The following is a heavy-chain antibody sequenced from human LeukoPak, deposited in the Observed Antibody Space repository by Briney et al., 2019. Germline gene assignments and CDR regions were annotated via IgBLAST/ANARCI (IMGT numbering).Heavy chain of an antibody. V-gene: IGHV1-69*13. CDR1: GGTFSSYA. D-gene: IGHD3-3*01. Sequence: SVKVSCKASGGTFSSYAISWVRQAPGRGLEWMGGIIPIFGTANYAQKFQGRVTITADESTSTAYMELSSLRSEDTAVYYCARAIFGVVIHFDYWGQGTLVTVSS. CDR2: IIPIFGTA. CDR3: ARAIFGVVIHFDY. J-gene: IGHJ4*02.